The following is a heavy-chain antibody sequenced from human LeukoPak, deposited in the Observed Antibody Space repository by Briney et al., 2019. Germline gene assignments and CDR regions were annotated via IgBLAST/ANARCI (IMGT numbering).Heavy chain of an antibody. D-gene: IGHD4-17*01. CDR1: GFTFSDYY. CDR3: ARDVESTYQAGPYGDSGVWFDP. CDR2: ISSSGSPI. Sequence: GGSLRLSCAASGFTFSDYYMSWIRQAPGKGLEWVSYISSSGSPIYYADSVKGRFTISRDNAKNSLYLQMNSLRAEDTAVYYCARDVESTYQAGPYGDSGVWFDPWGQGTLVTVSS. V-gene: IGHV3-11*04. J-gene: IGHJ5*02.